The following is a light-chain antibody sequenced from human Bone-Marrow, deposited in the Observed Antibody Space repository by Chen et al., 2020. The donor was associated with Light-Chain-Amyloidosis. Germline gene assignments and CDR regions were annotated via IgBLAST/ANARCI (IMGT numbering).Light chain of an antibody. CDR1: NIGSTS. Sequence: SYVLTQPSSVSVAPGQTATIACGGNNIGSTSVHWYQQTPGQAPLLVVYDDSDRPSGIPERLSGSNSGNTATLTLSRVEAGDEADYYCQVWDRSSDRPVFGGGTKLTVI. CDR2: DDS. V-gene: IGLV3-21*02. CDR3: QVWDRSSDRPV. J-gene: IGLJ3*02.